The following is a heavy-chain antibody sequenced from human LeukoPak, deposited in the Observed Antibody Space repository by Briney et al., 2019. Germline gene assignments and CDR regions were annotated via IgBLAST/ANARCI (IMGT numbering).Heavy chain of an antibody. Sequence: SETLSLTCTVSDSSVTTTYFWGWIRQPPGKGLEWIGSVSQSGSTYYNPSLMSRVTISVDTPKNQFSLKLTSVTAADTAVYYCARHQMWVPYYDYVWGSGPAFDIWGQGTMVTVSS. CDR1: DSSVTTTYF. D-gene: IGHD3-16*01. CDR2: VSQSGST. J-gene: IGHJ3*02. CDR3: ARHQMWVPYYDYVWGSGPAFDI. V-gene: IGHV4-38-2*02.